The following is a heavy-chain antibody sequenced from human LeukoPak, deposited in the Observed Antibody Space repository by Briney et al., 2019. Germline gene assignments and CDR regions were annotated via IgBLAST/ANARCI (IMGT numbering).Heavy chain of an antibody. V-gene: IGHV3-23*01. CDR3: AKSVSPSIYGDNYFDY. CDR1: GFTFSSYA. Sequence: PGGSLRLSCAASGFTFSSYAMSWVRQAPGKGLEWVSAISGSGGSTYYADSVKGRFTISRDNSKNTLYLQMNSLRAEDTAVYYCAKSVSPSIYGDNYFDYWGQGTLVTVSS. CDR2: ISGSGGST. J-gene: IGHJ4*02. D-gene: IGHD4-17*01.